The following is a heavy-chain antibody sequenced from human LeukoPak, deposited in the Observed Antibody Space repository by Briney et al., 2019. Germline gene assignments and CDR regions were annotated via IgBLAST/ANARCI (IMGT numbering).Heavy chain of an antibody. CDR2: INHSGST. CDR3: ANQKYDFWSCYYRGFFDY. V-gene: IGHV4-34*01. J-gene: IGHJ4*02. D-gene: IGHD3-3*01. Sequence: PSETLSLTCAVYGGSFSGYYWSWIRQPPGKGLEWIGEINHSGSTNYNPSLKSRVTISVDTSKHQFSMKLSSVTAADTAVYYCANQKYDFWSCYYRGFFDYWGQGTLVTVSS. CDR1: GGSFSGYY.